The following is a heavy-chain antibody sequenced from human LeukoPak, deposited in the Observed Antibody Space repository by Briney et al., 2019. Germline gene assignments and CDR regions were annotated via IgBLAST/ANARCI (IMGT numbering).Heavy chain of an antibody. CDR2: ISYDGSNK. CDR3: AKDEDYYDSSGPNPIDY. Sequence: PGRSLRLSCAASGFTFSSYGMHWVRQAPGKGLEWVAVISYDGSNKYYADSVKGRFTISRDNSKNTLYLQMNSLRAEDTAVYYCAKDEDYYDSSGPNPIDYWGQGTLVTVSS. V-gene: IGHV3-30*18. J-gene: IGHJ4*02. CDR1: GFTFSSYG. D-gene: IGHD3-22*01.